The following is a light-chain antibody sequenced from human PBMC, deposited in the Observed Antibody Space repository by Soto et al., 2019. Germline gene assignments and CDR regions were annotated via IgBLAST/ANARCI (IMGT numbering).Light chain of an antibody. V-gene: IGLV2-23*01. Sequence: QSALTQSASVSGSPGQSITISCTGTSSDVGSYNLVSWYQQHPGKAPKLIIYEGIKRPSGVSNRFSGSKSGNTASLTISGLQTEDEADFYCAAWDDILSGVVFGGGTKLTVL. CDR3: AAWDDILSGVV. CDR1: SSDVGSYNL. CDR2: EGI. J-gene: IGLJ2*01.